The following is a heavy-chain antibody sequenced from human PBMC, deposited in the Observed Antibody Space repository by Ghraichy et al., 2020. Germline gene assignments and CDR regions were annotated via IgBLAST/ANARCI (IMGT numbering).Heavy chain of an antibody. CDR3: ARDGLGGYYGSGTVYYYYYGMDV. D-gene: IGHD3-10*01. Sequence: GGSLRLSCAASGFTFSSYGMHWVRQAPGKGLEWVAVIWYDGSNKYYADSVKGRFTISRDNSKNTLYLQMNSLRAEDTAVYYCARDGLGGYYGSGTVYYYYYGMDVWGQGTTVTVSS. CDR1: GFTFSSYG. J-gene: IGHJ6*02. V-gene: IGHV3-33*01. CDR2: IWYDGSNK.